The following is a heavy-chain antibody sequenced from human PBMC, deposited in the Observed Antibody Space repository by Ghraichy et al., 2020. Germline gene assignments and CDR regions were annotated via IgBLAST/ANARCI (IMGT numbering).Heavy chain of an antibody. CDR1: GFTFSSYA. CDR3: AKKRTRAYYYYGMDV. CDR2: ISGSGSST. J-gene: IGHJ6*02. Sequence: GGSLRLTCAASGFTFSSYAMSWVRQAPGKGLEWVSAISGSGSSTYYADSVKGRFTISRDNSKNTLYLQMNSLRAEDTAVYYCAKKRTRAYYYYGMDVWGQGTTVTVSS. D-gene: IGHD1-1*01. V-gene: IGHV3-23*01.